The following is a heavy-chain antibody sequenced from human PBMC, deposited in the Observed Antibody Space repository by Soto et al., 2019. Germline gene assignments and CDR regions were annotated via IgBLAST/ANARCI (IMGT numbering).Heavy chain of an antibody. Sequence: QVLLQESGPGLVKPSETLSLTCTVSGASISNDNWSWIRQPPGKRLEYIGFIYNGGSPNYNPSHESRPTISPDTSQTECALKLKSVTAADTGVYYCARGAWFVRGYGMDVGGGGTTVSVSA. CDR3: ARGAWFVRGYGMDV. V-gene: IGHV4-59*01. CDR1: GASISNDN. J-gene: IGHJ6*04. D-gene: IGHD3-10*01. CDR2: IYNGGSP.